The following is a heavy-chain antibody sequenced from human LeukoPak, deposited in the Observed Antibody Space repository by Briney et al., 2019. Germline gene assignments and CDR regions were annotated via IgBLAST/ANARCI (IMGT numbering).Heavy chain of an antibody. J-gene: IGHJ5*02. D-gene: IGHD3-22*01. V-gene: IGHV1-69*01. CDR1: GGTFSSYA. CDR2: IIPIFGTA. CDR3: ARAPGPYYYDSSGYYPAYNWFDP. Sequence: SVKVSCKASGGTFSSYAISWVRQAPGQGLEWMGGIIPIFGTANYAQKFQGRGTSTAEESTSTAYMELSSLSSEYTAVYYCARAPGPYYYDSSGYYPAYNWFDPWGQGTLVPVSS.